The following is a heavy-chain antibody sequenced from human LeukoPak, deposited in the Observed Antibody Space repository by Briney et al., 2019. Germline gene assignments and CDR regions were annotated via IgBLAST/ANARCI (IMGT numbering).Heavy chain of an antibody. D-gene: IGHD6-19*01. CDR1: GGTFSSYA. Sequence: SVKVSCKASGGTFSSYAISWVRQAPGQGLEWMGGIIPIFGTANYAQKFQGRVTMTEDTSTDTAYMELSSLRSEDTAVYYCATSTIAVAGTGLDYWGQGTLVTVSS. V-gene: IGHV1-69*06. J-gene: IGHJ4*02. CDR2: IIPIFGTA. CDR3: ATSTIAVAGTGLDY.